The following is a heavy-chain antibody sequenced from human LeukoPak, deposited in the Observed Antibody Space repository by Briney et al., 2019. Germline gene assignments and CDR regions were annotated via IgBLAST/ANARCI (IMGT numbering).Heavy chain of an antibody. Sequence: GGSLRLSCAASGFTFSSYWMHWVRQAPGKRLVWVSRINSDGSSTSYADSVKGRFTISRDNAKNTLYLQMNSLRAEDTAVYYCARVVRIGWFDPWGQGTLVTVSS. CDR3: ARVVRIGWFDP. CDR1: GFTFSSYW. CDR2: INSDGSST. V-gene: IGHV3-74*01. D-gene: IGHD3-10*01. J-gene: IGHJ5*02.